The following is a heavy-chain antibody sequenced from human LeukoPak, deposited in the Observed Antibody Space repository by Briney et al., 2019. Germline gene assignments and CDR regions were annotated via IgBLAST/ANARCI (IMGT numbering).Heavy chain of an antibody. V-gene: IGHV3-21*01. J-gene: IGHJ6*03. CDR3: ARDHPLAARPSYYMDV. CDR2: ISGSSSYI. D-gene: IGHD6-6*01. CDR1: GFTFISYS. Sequence: GGSLRLSCAASGFTFISYSMTWVRQAPGKGLEWVSSISGSSSYIYYADSVKGRFTISRDNAKNSLYLQMNSLRAEDTAVYYCARDHPLAARPSYYMDVWGKGTTVTVSS.